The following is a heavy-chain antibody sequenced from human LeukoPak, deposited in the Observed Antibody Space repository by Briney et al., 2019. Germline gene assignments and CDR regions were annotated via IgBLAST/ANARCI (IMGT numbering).Heavy chain of an antibody. CDR2: IKQDGSEK. CDR1: GFTFSSYW. Sequence: GGSLRLSCAASGFTFSSYWMSWVRQAPGKGLEWLANIKQDGSEKYYVDSVKGRFTISRDNAKNSLYLQMNSLRAEDTAVYYCARVRYYDILTGYSGYYYYGMDVWGQGTTVTVSS. CDR3: ARVRYYDILTGYSGYYYYGMDV. D-gene: IGHD3-9*01. J-gene: IGHJ6*02. V-gene: IGHV3-7*01.